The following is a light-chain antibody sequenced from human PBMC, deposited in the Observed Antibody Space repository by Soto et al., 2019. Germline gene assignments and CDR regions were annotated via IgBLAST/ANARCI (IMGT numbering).Light chain of an antibody. CDR1: QSINTW. CDR3: QQCMTYTRT. V-gene: IGKV1-5*03. Sequence: DIQMTQSPSTLSASVGDRVTITCRASQSINTWLAWYQQKPGEAPKLLIYEGFTLKRGVPSRFSGSGSGIELFLSISRQPPGDFATFSCQQCMTYTRTCGQGSK. J-gene: IGKJ1*01. CDR2: EGF.